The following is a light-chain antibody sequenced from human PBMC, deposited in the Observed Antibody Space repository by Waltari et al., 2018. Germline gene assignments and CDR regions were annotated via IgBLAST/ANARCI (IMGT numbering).Light chain of an antibody. CDR2: DAS. V-gene: IGKV3-11*01. CDR1: HGIGTS. CDR3: QERSSWPALT. J-gene: IGKJ4*01. Sequence: DIVLTQSPATLSLSPGERATLSCRASHGIGTSLAWYQQKPGQAPRPLIYDASYRATGISARFSGSGSGTDFTLTISSLEPEDSAVYYCQERSSWPALTFGGGTKVEIK.